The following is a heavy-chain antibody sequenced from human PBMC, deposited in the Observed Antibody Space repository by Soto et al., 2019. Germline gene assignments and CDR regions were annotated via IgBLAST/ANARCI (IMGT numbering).Heavy chain of an antibody. CDR3: AKRRVPEFDP. J-gene: IGHJ5*02. CDR1: GFTFSSYA. V-gene: IGHV3-23*01. Sequence: EVQLLESGGGLVQPGGSLRLSCAASGFTFSSYAMSWVRQAPGKGMEWVSAISGSGGSTYYADPGKGRFTISRDNSKNTLYLQMNSLRAEDTAVYYCAKRRVPEFDPWGQGTLVTVSS. CDR2: ISGSGGST.